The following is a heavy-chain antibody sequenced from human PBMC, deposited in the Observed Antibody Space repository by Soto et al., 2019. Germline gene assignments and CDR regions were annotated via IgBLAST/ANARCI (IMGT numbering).Heavy chain of an antibody. CDR1: GGSISSSNW. D-gene: IGHD6-19*01. CDR2: IYHSGST. J-gene: IGHJ6*02. Sequence: QVQLQESGPGLVKPSGTLSLTCAVSGGSISSSNWWSWVRQPPGKGLEWIGEIYHSGSTNYNPSLQSRVTISVDKSKNQFSLKLSSVTAADTAVYYCARGGSSGWYLVGVSGMDVWGQGTTVTVSS. CDR3: ARGGSSGWYLVGVSGMDV. V-gene: IGHV4-4*02.